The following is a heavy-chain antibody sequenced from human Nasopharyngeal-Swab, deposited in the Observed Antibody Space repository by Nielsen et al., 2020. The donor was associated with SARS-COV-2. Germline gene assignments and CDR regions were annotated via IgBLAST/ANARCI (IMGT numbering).Heavy chain of an antibody. CDR2: ISYDGSNK. D-gene: IGHD6-6*01. Sequence: VRQAPGKGLEWVAVISYDGSNKYYADSVKGRFTISRDNSKNTLYLQMNSLRAEDTAVYYCAKGEYSLRFFYYGMDVWGQGTTVTGLL. V-gene: IGHV3-30*18. CDR3: AKGEYSLRFFYYGMDV. J-gene: IGHJ6*02.